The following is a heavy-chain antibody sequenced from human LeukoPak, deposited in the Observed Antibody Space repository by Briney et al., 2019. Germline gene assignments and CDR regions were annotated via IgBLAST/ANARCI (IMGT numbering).Heavy chain of an antibody. V-gene: IGHV3-9*01. Sequence: GRSLRLSCAASGFTFDDYAMHWVRQAPGKGLEWVSGISWNSGSIGYADSVKGRFTISRDNAKNSLYLQMNSLRAEDTALYYCAKDMKRVIRCAFDIWGQGTMVTVSS. D-gene: IGHD4-17*01. CDR3: AKDMKRVIRCAFDI. J-gene: IGHJ3*02. CDR1: GFTFDDYA. CDR2: ISWNSGSI.